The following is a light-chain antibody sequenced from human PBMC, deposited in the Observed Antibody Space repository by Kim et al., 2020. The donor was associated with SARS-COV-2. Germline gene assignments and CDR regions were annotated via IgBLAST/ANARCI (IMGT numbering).Light chain of an antibody. J-gene: IGLJ3*02. Sequence: HPITISCTGTSSDVGGYNYVSWYQHHPAKAPKLMIYDVTKRPSGVSNRFSGSKSGNTASLTISGLQAEDEADYYCSSYTSSTTWVFGGGTQLTVL. CDR1: SSDVGGYNY. CDR3: SSYTSSTTWV. CDR2: DVT. V-gene: IGLV2-14*03.